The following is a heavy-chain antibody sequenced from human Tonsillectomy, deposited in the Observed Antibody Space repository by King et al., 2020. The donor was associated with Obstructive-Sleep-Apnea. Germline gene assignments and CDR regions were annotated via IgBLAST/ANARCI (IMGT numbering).Heavy chain of an antibody. CDR2: IYWDDDK. D-gene: IGHD3-3*02. CDR1: GFSLSTSGVG. V-gene: IGHV2-5*02. CDR3: ARAFSTEWDDAFDI. Sequence: QVTLKESGPTLVKPTQTLTLTCTFSGFSLSTSGVGVGWIRQPPGKALEWLALIYWDDDKRYSPSLKSRLTITKDTSKNQVVLTMTNMDPVDTATYYCARAFSTEWDDAFDIWGQGTMVTVSS. J-gene: IGHJ3*02.